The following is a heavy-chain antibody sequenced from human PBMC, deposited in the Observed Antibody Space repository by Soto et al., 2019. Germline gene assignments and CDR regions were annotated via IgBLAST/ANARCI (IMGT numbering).Heavy chain of an antibody. V-gene: IGHV3-23*01. Sequence: GGSLRLSCAASGFTFSSYAMSWVRQAPGKGVEWVSAISGSGGSTYYADSVKGRFTISRDNSKNRLYLQMNSLRAEDTAVYYCAKDSYGYYFDYWGQGTLVTVSS. CDR3: AKDSYGYYFDY. D-gene: IGHD5-18*01. CDR1: GFTFSSYA. J-gene: IGHJ4*02. CDR2: ISGSGGST.